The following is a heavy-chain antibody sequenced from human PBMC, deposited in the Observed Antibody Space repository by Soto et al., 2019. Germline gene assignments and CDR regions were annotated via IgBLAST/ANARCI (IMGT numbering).Heavy chain of an antibody. CDR3: ARRGGGYYPFYFDY. CDR1: GGSFSGHY. CDR2: ILDTGST. V-gene: IGHV4-34*12. D-gene: IGHD3-22*01. J-gene: IGHJ4*02. Sequence: QVQFQQWGAGPLKPSETLSLTCAVYGGSFSGHYWSWIRQPPGKGLEWIGEILDTGSTNYNPSLKSRVTISVDTSQNQFSLRLSSVTAADTALYYCARRGGGYYPFYFDYWDQGTLVTVSS.